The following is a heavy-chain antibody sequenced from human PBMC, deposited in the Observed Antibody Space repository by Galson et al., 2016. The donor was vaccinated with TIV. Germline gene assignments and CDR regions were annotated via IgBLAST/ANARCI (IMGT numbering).Heavy chain of an antibody. CDR2: IIPVLGMT. CDR3: ARADSVDISSTEY. CDR1: GGTFISYT. V-gene: IGHV1-69*02. D-gene: IGHD3-9*01. J-gene: IGHJ4*02. Sequence: SVKVSCKASGGTFISYTLSWVRQAPGQGLEWMGRIIPVLGMTNYAQNFQGGVTITADRSTGTAYLELSSLKPGDTAVYYCARADSVDISSTEYWGQGTLVTVSS.